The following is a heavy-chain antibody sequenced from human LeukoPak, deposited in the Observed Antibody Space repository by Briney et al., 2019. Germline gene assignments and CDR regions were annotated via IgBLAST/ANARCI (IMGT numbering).Heavy chain of an antibody. J-gene: IGHJ5*02. Sequence: GGSLRLSCAASGFTFDDYTMHWVRQAPGKGLEWVPLISWDGVNTDYADSVRGRFTISRDNSKNSLYLQMNRLGTEDTAFYYCVKDIESSSWYGAFDPWGQGTLVTVSS. CDR3: VKDIESSSWYGAFDP. CDR1: GFTFDDYT. CDR2: ISWDGVNT. D-gene: IGHD6-13*01. V-gene: IGHV3-43*01.